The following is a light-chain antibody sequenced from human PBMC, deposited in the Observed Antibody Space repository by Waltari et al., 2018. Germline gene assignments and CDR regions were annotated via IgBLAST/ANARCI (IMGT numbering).Light chain of an antibody. CDR1: QSVSKC. V-gene: IGKV3D-20*02. CDR2: AAS. J-gene: IGKJ1*01. Sequence: VLTQSPATLSLSPGDRATLSCRASQSVSKCLAWYQQKPGQAPRLLIYAASTRATGIPERFSGSGSGTEFTLTISRLEPEDFGVYYCQKRKRLPMKFGQGTKVKIK. CDR3: QKRKRLPMK.